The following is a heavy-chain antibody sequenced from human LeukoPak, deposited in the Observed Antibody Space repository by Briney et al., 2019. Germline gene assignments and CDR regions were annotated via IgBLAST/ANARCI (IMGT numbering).Heavy chain of an antibody. D-gene: IGHD2-15*01. CDR3: AKDRSFRGYCSGGSCLSDY. Sequence: GGSLRLSWAASGFTFSDYYMSWIRQAPGKGLEWVSYISSSGSTIYYADSVKGRFTISRDNAKNSLYLQMNSLRAEDTAVYYCAKDRSFRGYCSGGSCLSDYWGQRTLVTVSS. CDR1: GFTFSDYY. V-gene: IGHV3-11*01. J-gene: IGHJ4*02. CDR2: ISSSGSTI.